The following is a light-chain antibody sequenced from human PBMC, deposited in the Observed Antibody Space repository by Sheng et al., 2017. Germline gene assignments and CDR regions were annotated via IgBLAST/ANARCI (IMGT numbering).Light chain of an antibody. V-gene: IGKV3-20*01. CDR1: QTLDIDN. J-gene: IGKJ5*01. CDR2: GAS. CDR3: QQSGNSAIT. Sequence: EIVLTQSPGTLSLSPGERATLSCRASQTLDIDNLAWYQQKPGQAPRLVIHGASSRPTGIPDRFSGGGSETDFTLTITRVEPEDFAVYFCQQSGNSAITFGQGTRLEI.